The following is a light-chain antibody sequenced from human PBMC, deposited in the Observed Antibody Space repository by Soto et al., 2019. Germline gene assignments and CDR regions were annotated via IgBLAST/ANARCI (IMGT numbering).Light chain of an antibody. CDR1: QSVSSSW. J-gene: IGKJ1*01. Sequence: EIVLTQSPGTLSLSPGERATLSCRASQSVSSSWLAWYQQKPGQAPRLHIYGASSRATGIPDRFSGSGSGTDFTLTISRLEPEDSAVFYCQQYGSSPWTFGQGTKVEIK. CDR3: QQYGSSPWT. V-gene: IGKV3-20*01. CDR2: GAS.